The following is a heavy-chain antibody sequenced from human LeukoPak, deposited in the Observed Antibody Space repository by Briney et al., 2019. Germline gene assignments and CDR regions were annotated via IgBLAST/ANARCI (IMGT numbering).Heavy chain of an antibody. J-gene: IGHJ1*01. CDR1: GITFSSFG. V-gene: IGHV3-23*01. CDR3: AKDVAWGRYKR. D-gene: IGHD3-16*01. Sequence: QPGGSLRLSCAASGITFSSFGMRWVRQSPGKGLEWVSGISPSGGITYYTDSVKGRFTISRDNSKNTVSLQMNSLRGEDTAVYYSAKDVAWGRYKRWGQGTLVTVSS. CDR2: ISPSGGIT.